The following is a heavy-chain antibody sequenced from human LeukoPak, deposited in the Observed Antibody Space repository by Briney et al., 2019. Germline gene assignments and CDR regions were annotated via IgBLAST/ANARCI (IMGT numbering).Heavy chain of an antibody. CDR3: ARTDSSGYLDC. V-gene: IGHV3-53*01. CDR1: GFTVNTNY. J-gene: IGHJ4*02. CDR2: FYSGGST. Sequence: PGGSLRLSCAASGFTVNTNYLTWARQAPGKGLEWVSIFYSGGSTYYADSVKGRFAMSRDNSKNTLYLQMNTLRVEDTAVYYCARTDSSGYLDCWGQGTLVTVSS. D-gene: IGHD3-22*01.